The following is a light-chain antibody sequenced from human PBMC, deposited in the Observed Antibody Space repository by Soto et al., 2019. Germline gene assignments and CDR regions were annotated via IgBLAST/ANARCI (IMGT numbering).Light chain of an antibody. CDR2: WAS. CDR3: QQYYSTPFP. Sequence: DIVMTQSPDSLAVSLGERATINCKSSQSVLYSSNNKDYLAWYQQKPGQPPKLLIYWASTRESGVPDRFSGSGSGKDFTLTISSLQAEDVAVYYCQQYYSTPFPFGPGTKVHIK. J-gene: IGKJ3*01. V-gene: IGKV4-1*01. CDR1: QSVLYSSNNKDY.